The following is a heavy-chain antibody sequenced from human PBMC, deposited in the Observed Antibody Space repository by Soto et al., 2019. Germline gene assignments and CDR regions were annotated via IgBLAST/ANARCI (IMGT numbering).Heavy chain of an antibody. Sequence: TSETLSLTCTVFGGSISSGGYYWSLIRQHPGKGLEWIGYIYYSGSTYYNPSLKSRVTISVDTSKNQFSLKLSSVTAADTAVYYCAKLDWNDGGGDYWGQGTLVTVSS. J-gene: IGHJ4*02. D-gene: IGHD1-1*01. CDR2: IYYSGST. V-gene: IGHV4-31*03. CDR1: GGSISSGGYY. CDR3: AKLDWNDGGGDY.